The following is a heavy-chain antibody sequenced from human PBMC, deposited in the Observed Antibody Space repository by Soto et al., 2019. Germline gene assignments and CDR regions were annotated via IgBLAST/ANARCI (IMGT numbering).Heavy chain of an antibody. CDR2: INVANGDT. CDR1: GYTFTAYP. CDR3: ASKDYYGAGIYYFAH. D-gene: IGHD3-10*01. Sequence: QVQLVQSGAAVKKPGASVKVSCKASGYTFTAYPMHWVRQAPGQRLEWMGWINVANGDTGYSQKFQGRVTVTRDTAASTVYMELSSLTSEDTAVYYGASKDYYGAGIYYFAHWGQGTLVTVSS. J-gene: IGHJ4*02. V-gene: IGHV1-3*01.